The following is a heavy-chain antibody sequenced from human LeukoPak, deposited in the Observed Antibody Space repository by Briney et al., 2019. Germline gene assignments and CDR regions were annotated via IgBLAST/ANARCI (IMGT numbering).Heavy chain of an antibody. V-gene: IGHV3-74*01. J-gene: IGHJ4*02. CDR2: IKSDGSST. Sequence: GGSLRLSCAASGLTFSRYWMHWVRQAPGKGLVWVSRIKSDGSSTSYADSVKGRFTISRDNSENTLYLQMNSLRAEDTAVYYCAKKGFTISTPSPLDCWGQGTLVTVSS. CDR3: AKKGFTISTPSPLDC. CDR1: GLTFSRYW. D-gene: IGHD4-23*01.